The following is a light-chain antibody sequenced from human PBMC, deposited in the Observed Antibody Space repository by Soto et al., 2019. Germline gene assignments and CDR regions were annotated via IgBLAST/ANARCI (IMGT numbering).Light chain of an antibody. V-gene: IGKV1-8*01. J-gene: IGKJ1*01. Sequence: AIRMTQSPSSLSASTGDRVTITCRASQGISSYLAWYQQKPGKAPKLLIYAASTLQSGVPSRFNGSGSGTDFTLTISCLQSEDFATYYCQQYYSYPLTFGQGTKVEIK. CDR2: AAS. CDR3: QQYYSYPLT. CDR1: QGISSY.